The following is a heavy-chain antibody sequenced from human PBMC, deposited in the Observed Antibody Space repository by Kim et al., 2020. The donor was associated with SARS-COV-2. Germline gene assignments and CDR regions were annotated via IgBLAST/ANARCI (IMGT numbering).Heavy chain of an antibody. V-gene: IGHV1-69*01. D-gene: IGHD6-13*01. J-gene: IGHJ5*02. CDR3: AREEQQLVGQFDP. Sequence: YAQKFQGRVTITADESTSTAYMELSSLRSKDTAVYYCAREEQQLVGQFDPWGQGTLVTVSS.